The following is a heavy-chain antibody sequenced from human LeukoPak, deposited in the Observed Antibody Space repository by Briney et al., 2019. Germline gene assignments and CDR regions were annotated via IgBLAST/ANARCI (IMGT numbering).Heavy chain of an antibody. CDR3: ASGIRGRGFDY. D-gene: IGHD1-1*01. CDR1: GFTFSSYS. V-gene: IGHV3-21*01. Sequence: GGSLRLSCAASGFTFSSYSMNWVRQAPGKGLEWVSSISSSSSYIYYADSVKGRFTISRDNAKNSLYLQMNSLRAEDTALYFCASGIRGRGFDYWGQGTLVTVSS. J-gene: IGHJ4*02. CDR2: ISSSSSYI.